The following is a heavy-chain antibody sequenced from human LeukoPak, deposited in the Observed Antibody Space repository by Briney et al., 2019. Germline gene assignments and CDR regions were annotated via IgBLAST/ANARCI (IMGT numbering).Heavy chain of an antibody. CDR2: LIENGATT. D-gene: IGHD3-22*01. CDR1: GFTFSSHA. J-gene: IGHJ3*02. Sequence: GGSLRLSCAASGFTFSSHAMSWVRRAPGKGLEWVSGLIENGATTYYADSVKGRFTISRDNSRSTMYLQMNSLRVEDTAVYYCAKPCAMIVTDAFDIWGQGTMVTVSS. V-gene: IGHV3-23*01. CDR3: AKPCAMIVTDAFDI.